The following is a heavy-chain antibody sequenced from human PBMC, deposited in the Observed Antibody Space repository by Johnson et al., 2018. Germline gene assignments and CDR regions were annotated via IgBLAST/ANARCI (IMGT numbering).Heavy chain of an antibody. CDR3: AKVMFSGGVGELFDY. Sequence: QVQLVQSGGGVAQPGSSLRLSCAASGFSFSSYAMHWVRQAPGKGLEWVAYILYDGSTKEYADSVKGRFTISRDDSKNTQYVEMNSLRAEDTAVYYCAKVMFSGGVGELFDYWGQGTLVTVSS. CDR2: ILYDGSTK. CDR1: GFSFSSYA. J-gene: IGHJ4*02. V-gene: IGHV3-30*18. D-gene: IGHD3-10*01.